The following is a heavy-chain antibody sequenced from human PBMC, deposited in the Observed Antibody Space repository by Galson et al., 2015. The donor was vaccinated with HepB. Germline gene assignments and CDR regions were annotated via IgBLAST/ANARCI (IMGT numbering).Heavy chain of an antibody. Sequence: SLRLSCAAAGFMFSSNALNWVRQAPGKGLEWVSTISGSGGRTYYADSVKGRFTISRDNSKNTLYLQINSLRAEDTAVYYCAKDMEEVRGLIYYHYYGMDVWGQGTTVTVSS. D-gene: IGHD3-10*01. J-gene: IGHJ6*02. CDR2: ISGSGGRT. CDR1: GFMFSSNA. CDR3: AKDMEEVRGLIYYHYYGMDV. V-gene: IGHV3-23*01.